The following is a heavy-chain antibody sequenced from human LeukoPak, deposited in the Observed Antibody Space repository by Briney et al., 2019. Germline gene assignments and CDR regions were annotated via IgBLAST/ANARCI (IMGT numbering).Heavy chain of an antibody. Sequence: SETLSLTCIVSGGSVSSYYWTWIRQPPGKGLEWIGYIYNSGSTNYNPSLKSRVTISVDTSKNQFSLKLSSVTAADTAVYYCARDSFSIDYWGQGTLVTVSS. CDR3: ARDSFSIDY. CDR2: IYNSGST. J-gene: IGHJ4*02. CDR1: GGSVSSYY. V-gene: IGHV4-59*02. D-gene: IGHD4-11*01.